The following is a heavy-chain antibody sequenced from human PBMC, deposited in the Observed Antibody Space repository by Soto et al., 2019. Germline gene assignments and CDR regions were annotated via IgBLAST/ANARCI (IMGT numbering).Heavy chain of an antibody. D-gene: IGHD5-12*01. J-gene: IGHJ6*02. CDR2: IYPGDSDT. CDR1: GYSFTSYW. V-gene: IGHV5-51*01. Sequence: GESLKISCKGSGYSFTSYWIGWVRQMPGKGLEWMGIIYPGDSDTRYSPSFQGQVTISADKSISTAYLQWSSLKASDTAMYYCARWDRGLQLPYYSYGMDFWGQGTQVTGSS. CDR3: ARWDRGLQLPYYSYGMDF.